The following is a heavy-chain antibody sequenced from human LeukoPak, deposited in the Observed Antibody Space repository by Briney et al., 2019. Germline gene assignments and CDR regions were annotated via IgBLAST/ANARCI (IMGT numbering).Heavy chain of an antibody. Sequence: GGSLRLSCAASGFTFSSYSMNWVRQAPGKGLEWVSSISSSSSYIYYADSVKGRFTISRDNAKNSLYLQMNSLRAEDTAVYYCARVVVPDYDFWSGYHKYYYYYMDVWGKGTTVTVSS. CDR1: GFTFSSYS. CDR3: ARVVVPDYDFWSGYHKYYYYYMDV. J-gene: IGHJ6*03. D-gene: IGHD3-3*01. CDR2: ISSSSSYI. V-gene: IGHV3-21*01.